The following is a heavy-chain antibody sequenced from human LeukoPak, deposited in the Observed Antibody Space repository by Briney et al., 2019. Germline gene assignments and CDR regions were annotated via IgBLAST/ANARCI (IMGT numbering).Heavy chain of an antibody. V-gene: IGHV3-53*04. CDR2: IYSGGST. D-gene: IGHD5-18*01. Sequence: PGGSLRLSCAASGFTVSSNYMSWVRQAPGKGLEWVSVIYSGGSTYYADSVKGRFTISRHNSKNTLYLQMNSLRAEDTAVYYCARGSDTDPSPERGMDVWGQGTTATVSS. CDR1: GFTVSSNY. CDR3: ARGSDTDPSPERGMDV. J-gene: IGHJ6*02.